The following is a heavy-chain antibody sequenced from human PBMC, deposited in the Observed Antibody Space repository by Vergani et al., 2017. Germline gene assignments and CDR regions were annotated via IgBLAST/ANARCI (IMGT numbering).Heavy chain of an antibody. V-gene: IGHV4-59*01. CDR3: ARGRDKYSGYDWGYYFDY. CDR1: GGSISSYY. D-gene: IGHD5-12*01. Sequence: QVQLQESGPGLVKPSETLSLTCTVSGGSISSYYWSWIRQPPGKGLEWIGYIYYSGSTNYNPSLKSRVTISVDTSKNQFSLKLSPVTAADTAVYYCARGRDKYSGYDWGYYFDYWGQGTLVTVSS. CDR2: IYYSGST. J-gene: IGHJ4*02.